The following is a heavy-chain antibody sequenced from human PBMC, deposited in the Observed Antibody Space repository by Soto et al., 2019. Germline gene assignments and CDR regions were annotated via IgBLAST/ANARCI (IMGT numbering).Heavy chain of an antibody. CDR2: TYYRSKWYN. CDR1: GDSVSSNSAA. J-gene: IGHJ6*02. Sequence: SPTLSLTCAISGDSVSSNSAAWNWIRQSPSRGLEWLGRTYYRSKWYNDYAVSVKSRITINPDTSKNQFSLQLNSVTPEDTAVYYCARGAPDSSSWYGVGEGPGIYYYYGMDVWGQGTTVTVSS. D-gene: IGHD6-13*01. CDR3: ARGAPDSSSWYGVGEGPGIYYYYGMDV. V-gene: IGHV6-1*01.